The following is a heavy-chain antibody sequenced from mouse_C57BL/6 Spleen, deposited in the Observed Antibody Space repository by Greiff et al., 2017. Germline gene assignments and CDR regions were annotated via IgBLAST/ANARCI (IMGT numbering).Heavy chain of an antibody. D-gene: IGHD1-1*02. J-gene: IGHJ1*03. CDR1: GYTFTSYW. CDR2: IDPNSGGT. CDR3: ARSGGYWYFDV. V-gene: IGHV1-72*01. Sequence: QVQLQQPGAELVRPGASVKLSCKASGYTFTSYWMHWVKQRPGRGLEWIGSIDPNSGGTNYNQKFKGKATLPVDKSSSTAYMQLSSLTSEDSAVYYCARSGGYWYFDVWGKGTTVTVSS.